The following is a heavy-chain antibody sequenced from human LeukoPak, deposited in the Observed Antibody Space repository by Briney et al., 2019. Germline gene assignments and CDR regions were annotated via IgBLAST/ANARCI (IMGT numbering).Heavy chain of an antibody. CDR3: ASSNWGSGYYYYGMDV. Sequence: EFLKISCKGSGYSFTSYWIGWVRQMPGKGLEWMGIIYPGDSDTRYSPSFQGQVTISADKSISTAYLQWSSLKASDTAMYYCASSNWGSGYYYYGMDVWGQGTTVTVSS. CDR2: IYPGDSDT. CDR1: GYSFTSYW. V-gene: IGHV5-51*01. D-gene: IGHD7-27*01. J-gene: IGHJ6*02.